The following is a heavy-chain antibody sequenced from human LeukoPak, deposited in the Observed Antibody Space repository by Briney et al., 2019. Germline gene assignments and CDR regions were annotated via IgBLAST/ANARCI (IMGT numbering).Heavy chain of an antibody. CDR1: GFPFSSYA. Sequence: GGSLRLSCAASGFPFSSYAMTWVRQAPGKGLEWVANIKPDGSATNYVDSVKGRFTISRDNAKNSLDLQMNSLRAEDTAVYYCARGGGSSSWGQGTLVTVSS. V-gene: IGHV3-7*01. CDR2: IKPDGSAT. D-gene: IGHD6-6*01. CDR3: ARGGGSSS. J-gene: IGHJ5*02.